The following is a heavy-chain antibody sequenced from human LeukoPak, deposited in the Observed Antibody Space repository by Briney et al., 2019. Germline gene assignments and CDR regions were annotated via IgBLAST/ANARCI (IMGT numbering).Heavy chain of an antibody. CDR2: IYYSGST. CDR1: GGSISSGDYY. J-gene: IGHJ4*02. Sequence: SETLSLTCTVSGGSISSGDYYWSWIRQPPGKGLEWIGYIYYSGSTYYNPSLKSRVTISVDTSKNQFSLKLSSVTAADTPVYYCARASCSSTSCYAFYFAYWDQGTRVTVPS. D-gene: IGHD2-2*01. CDR3: ARASCSSTSCYAFYFAY. V-gene: IGHV4-30-4*01.